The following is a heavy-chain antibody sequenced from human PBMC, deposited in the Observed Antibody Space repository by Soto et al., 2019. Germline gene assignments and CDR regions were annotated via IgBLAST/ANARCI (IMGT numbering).Heavy chain of an antibody. V-gene: IGHV4-31*03. D-gene: IGHD4-17*01. Sequence: QVQLQESGPGLVKPSQTLSLTCTVSGGSISSGGYSWNWIRQHPGKGLEWLGYISYSGTTDYNPSIKSRVTISVDTSKNQFSLKLSSVTAADTAVYYCARDDYGDGMDVWGQGTTVTVSS. CDR2: ISYSGTT. J-gene: IGHJ6*02. CDR1: GGSISSGGYS. CDR3: ARDDYGDGMDV.